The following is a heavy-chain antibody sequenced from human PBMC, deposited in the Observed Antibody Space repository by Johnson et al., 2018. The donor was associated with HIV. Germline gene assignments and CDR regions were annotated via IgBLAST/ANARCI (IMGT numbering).Heavy chain of an antibody. Sequence: QVQLVESGGGVVRPGGSQRLSCAASGFIFDDYGMSWVRQAPGKGLEWVAFIRYDGSNKYYADSVKGRFTVSRDNSKNTLYLQMNSLRAEDTAVYYCALKAAFNDAFDIWGQGTMVTVSS. CDR3: ALKAAFNDAFDI. J-gene: IGHJ3*02. CDR1: GFIFDDYG. CDR2: IRYDGSNK. V-gene: IGHV3-30*02. D-gene: IGHD6-25*01.